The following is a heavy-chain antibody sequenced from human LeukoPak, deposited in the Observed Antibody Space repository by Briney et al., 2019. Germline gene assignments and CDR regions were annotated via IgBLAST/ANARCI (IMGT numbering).Heavy chain of an antibody. J-gene: IGHJ4*02. V-gene: IGHV3-33*01. Sequence: GRSLRLSCAASGFTFSSYAMHWVRQAPGKGLEWVAVICYDGSNKYYADSLKGRFTISRDNSKNTLYVQMDGLSAEDTGVYYCAVLYAGHSWGQGTLVTVSS. CDR3: AVLYAGHS. D-gene: IGHD2/OR15-2a*01. CDR1: GFTFSSYA. CDR2: ICYDGSNK.